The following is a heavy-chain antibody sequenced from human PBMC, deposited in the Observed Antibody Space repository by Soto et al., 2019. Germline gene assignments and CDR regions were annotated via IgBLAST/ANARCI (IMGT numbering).Heavy chain of an antibody. CDR1: GYTFSSYF. CDR3: ARQNYYSGMDV. J-gene: IGHJ6*02. CDR2: ISAYNGNT. V-gene: IGHV1-18*01. Sequence: ASVKVSCKASGYTFSSYFITWVRQAPGQGLEWMGWISAYNGNTNYEQMLRGRVTMTTDTSTNTAYMELRSLRSDDTAVFYCARQNYYSGMDVWGQGTTVTVSS.